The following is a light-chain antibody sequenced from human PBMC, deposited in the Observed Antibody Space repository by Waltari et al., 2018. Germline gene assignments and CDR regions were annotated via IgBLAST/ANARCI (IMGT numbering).Light chain of an antibody. V-gene: IGKV3-11*01. Sequence: ALTQSPATMSLSHGDRATLTCRASQSVSSYLAWYQQKPGQAPRLLIYDASNRATGIPARFSGSGSGTDFTLTISSLEPEDFAVYYCQQRSNWPPALTFGGGTKVEIK. CDR3: QQRSNWPPALT. CDR2: DAS. CDR1: QSVSSY. J-gene: IGKJ4*01.